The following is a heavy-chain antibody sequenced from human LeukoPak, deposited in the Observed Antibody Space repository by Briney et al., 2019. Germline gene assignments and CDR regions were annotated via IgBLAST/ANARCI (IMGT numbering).Heavy chain of an antibody. Sequence: GGSLRLSCAASGFTFSSYGMHWVRQAPGKGLEWVAVIWYDGSNKYYADSVKGRFTISRDNSKNTLYLQMNSLRAEDTAAYYCARVKERAGSYYYGMDVWGQGTTVTVSS. J-gene: IGHJ6*02. V-gene: IGHV3-33*01. CDR1: GFTFSSYG. D-gene: IGHD6-19*01. CDR3: ARVKERAGSYYYGMDV. CDR2: IWYDGSNK.